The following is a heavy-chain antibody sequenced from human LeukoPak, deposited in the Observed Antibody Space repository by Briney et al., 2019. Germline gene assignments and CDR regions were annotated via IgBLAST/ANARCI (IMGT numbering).Heavy chain of an antibody. V-gene: IGHV4-34*01. Sequence: PSETLSLTCAVYGGSFSGYYWSWIRQPPGKGLEWIGEINHSGSTNYNPSLRSRVTISVDTSKNQFSLKLSSVTAADTAVYYCATGTMVRGVINYWGQGTLVTVSS. D-gene: IGHD3-10*01. J-gene: IGHJ4*02. CDR2: INHSGST. CDR3: ATGTMVRGVINY. CDR1: GGSFSGYY.